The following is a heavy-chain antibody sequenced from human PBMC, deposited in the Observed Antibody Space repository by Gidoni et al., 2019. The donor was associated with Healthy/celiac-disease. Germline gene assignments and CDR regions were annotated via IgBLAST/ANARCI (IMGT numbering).Heavy chain of an antibody. CDR2: INSDGSST. CDR1: GFTFSSYW. CDR3: ARGHIAVAGTRGVYYFDY. D-gene: IGHD6-19*01. J-gene: IGHJ4*02. V-gene: IGHV3-74*01. Sequence: EVQLVESGGGLVQPGGSLRLSCAASGFTFSSYWMHWVRQAPGKGLVWVSRINSDGSSTSYAESVKGRFTISRDNAKNTLYLQMNSLRAEDTAVYYCARGHIAVAGTRGVYYFDYWGQGTLVTVSS.